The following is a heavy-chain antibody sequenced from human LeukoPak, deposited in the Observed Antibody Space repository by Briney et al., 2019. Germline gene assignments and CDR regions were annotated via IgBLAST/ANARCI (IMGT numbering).Heavy chain of an antibody. Sequence: SETLSLTCTVSGGSISSYYWSWIRQPAGKGLEWIGRIYTSGSTNYNPSLKSRVTISVDTSKNKFSLKLSSVTAADTAVYYCVKESPGWFDPWGQGTLVTVSS. CDR2: IYTSGST. CDR1: GGSISSYY. J-gene: IGHJ5*02. CDR3: VKESPGWFDP. V-gene: IGHV4-4*07. D-gene: IGHD7-27*01.